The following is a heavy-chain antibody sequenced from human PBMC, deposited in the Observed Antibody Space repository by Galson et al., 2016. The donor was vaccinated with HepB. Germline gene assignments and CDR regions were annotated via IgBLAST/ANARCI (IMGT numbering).Heavy chain of an antibody. CDR1: GGSVNSDDYS. CDR2: IYYSGGT. J-gene: IGHJ4*02. Sequence: TLSLTCGVSGGSVNSDDYSWTWIRQPPGKGLEWIGYIYYSGGTYYNPSLKSRLTMSLERSRNRFSLKLTSVTAADTATYYCAHLSVIRGVNGGALQYWGQGALVTVSS. D-gene: IGHD3-10*01. CDR3: AHLSVIRGVNGGALQY. V-gene: IGHV4-30-2*01.